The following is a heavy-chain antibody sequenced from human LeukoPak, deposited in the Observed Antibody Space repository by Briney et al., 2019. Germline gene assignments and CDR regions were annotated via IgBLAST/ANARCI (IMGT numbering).Heavy chain of an antibody. J-gene: IGHJ4*02. CDR3: AKVPRDSDCY. CDR1: GGTFSAYW. Sequence: PGGSLRLSCAVSGGTFSAYWMAWVRQSPGKGLEWVAEINEDGSVKYYVDSMKGRFTISRDNAKNSLYLQMNSPGAEDTAVYYCAKVPRDSDCYWGQGTLVTVSS. D-gene: IGHD2-21*02. V-gene: IGHV3-7*01. CDR2: INEDGSVK.